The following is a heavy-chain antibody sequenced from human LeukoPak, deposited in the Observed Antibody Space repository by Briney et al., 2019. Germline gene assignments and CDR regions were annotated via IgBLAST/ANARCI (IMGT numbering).Heavy chain of an antibody. CDR1: GYTFNSYG. J-gene: IGHJ4*02. CDR2: ISAYNGNT. CDR3: ARVEGSHGLRFLEWLLSGRSYFDY. Sequence: GASVKVSCKASGYTFNSYGISWVRQAPGQGLEWMGWISAYNGNTNYAQKLQGRVTMTTDTSTSTAYMELRSLRSDDTAVYHCARVEGSHGLRFLEWLLSGRSYFDYWGQGTLVTVSS. V-gene: IGHV1-18*01. D-gene: IGHD3-3*01.